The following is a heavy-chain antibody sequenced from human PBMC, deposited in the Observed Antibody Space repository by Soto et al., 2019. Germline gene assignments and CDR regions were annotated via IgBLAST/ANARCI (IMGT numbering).Heavy chain of an antibody. J-gene: IGHJ4*02. V-gene: IGHV3-21*01. CDR2: ISSSSSYI. D-gene: IGHD4-17*01. CDR1: GFTFSSYS. CDR3: ARARTHYGDPLGY. Sequence: EVQLVESGGGLVKPGGSLRLSCAASGFTFSSYSMNWVRQAPGKGLEWVSSISSSSSYIYYADSVKGRFTISRDNAKNSLYLQMNSLRAEDTAVYYCARARTHYGDPLGYWGQGTLVTVSS.